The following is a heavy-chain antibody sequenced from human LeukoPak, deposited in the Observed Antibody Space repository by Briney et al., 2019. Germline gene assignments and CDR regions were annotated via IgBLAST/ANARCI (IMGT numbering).Heavy chain of an antibody. CDR2: IRAETAGGTT. D-gene: IGHD2-15*01. J-gene: IGHJ4*02. V-gene: IGHV3-15*01. Sequence: GGSLGHSCAASGFTFNNAWMSWVRQAPGKGLEWVGRIRAETAGGTTDYGAPVKGRFTISRDDSKNTLYLQMNSPKTEDTAVYFCSTGGGTNDYWGQGTLVTVSS. CDR3: STGGGTNDY. CDR1: GFTFNNAW.